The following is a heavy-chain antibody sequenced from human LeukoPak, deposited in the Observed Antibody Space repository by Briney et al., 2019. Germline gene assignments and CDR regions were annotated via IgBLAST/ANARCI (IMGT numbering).Heavy chain of an antibody. Sequence: GGSLRLSCAASGFTFSSYSMNWVRQAPGKGLEWVSSISSSSSYIYYADSVEGRFTISRDNAKNSLYLQMNSLRAEDTAVYYCARDSRGWGYSFGPWGQGTLVTVSS. J-gene: IGHJ5*02. CDR3: ARDSRGWGYSFGP. CDR1: GFTFSSYS. CDR2: ISSSSSYI. V-gene: IGHV3-21*01. D-gene: IGHD5-18*01.